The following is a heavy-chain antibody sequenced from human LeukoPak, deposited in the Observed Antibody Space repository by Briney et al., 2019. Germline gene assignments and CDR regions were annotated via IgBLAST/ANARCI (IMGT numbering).Heavy chain of an antibody. CDR1: GFTFSSYD. Sequence: PGGSLRLSCAASGFTFSSYDMHWVRQATGKGLEWVSAIGTAGDTYYPGSVKGRFTISRENAKNSLYLQMNSLRAGDTAVYYCAREGVWGGSSGYYPYYFDYWGQGTLVTVSS. J-gene: IGHJ4*02. CDR2: IGTAGDT. V-gene: IGHV3-13*01. D-gene: IGHD3-22*01. CDR3: AREGVWGGSSGYYPYYFDY.